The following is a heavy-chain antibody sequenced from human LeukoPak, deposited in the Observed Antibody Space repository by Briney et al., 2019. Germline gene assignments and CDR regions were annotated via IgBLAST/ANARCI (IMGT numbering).Heavy chain of an antibody. V-gene: IGHV3-7*01. Sequence: PGGSLRLSCAASGFSFSYHGMNWVRQAPGKGLEWVANIKQDGSEKYYVDSVKGRFTISRDNAKNSLSLQMNSLRAEDTAVYYCARGGDGYYSPPYSWGQGTLVTVSS. D-gene: IGHD5-24*01. CDR2: IKQDGSEK. J-gene: IGHJ1*01. CDR3: ARGGDGYYSPPYS. CDR1: GFSFSYHG.